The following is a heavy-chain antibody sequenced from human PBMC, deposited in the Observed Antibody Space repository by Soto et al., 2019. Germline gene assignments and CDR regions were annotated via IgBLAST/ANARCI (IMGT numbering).Heavy chain of an antibody. CDR3: ARCNDFSAPLNYNWFDP. J-gene: IGHJ5*02. CDR1: GYTFNFYG. CDR2: INAYNGNT. D-gene: IGHD3-3*01. V-gene: IGHV1-18*01. Sequence: ASVKVSCKXSGYTFNFYGITWVRQAPGQGLEWMGWINAYNGNTNYAQNLQGRVTMTTDTSTSTAYMELRSLRSDDTAVYYCARCNDFSAPLNYNWFDPWGQGTLVTVSS.